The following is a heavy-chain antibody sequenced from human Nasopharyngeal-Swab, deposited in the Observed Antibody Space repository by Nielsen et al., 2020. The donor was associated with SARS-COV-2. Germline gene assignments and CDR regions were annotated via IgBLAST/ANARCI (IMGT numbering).Heavy chain of an antibody. CDR3: ARGGDWRFDP. CDR2: VHRSGTT. J-gene: IGHJ5*02. V-gene: IGHV4-4*02. Sequence: SKPPGRGLEWIGEVHRSGTTNCNPTLKSRVTISVDKSKNNFSLKLNSVTAADTALYYCARGGDWRFDPWGQGTLVTVSS. D-gene: IGHD2-21*02.